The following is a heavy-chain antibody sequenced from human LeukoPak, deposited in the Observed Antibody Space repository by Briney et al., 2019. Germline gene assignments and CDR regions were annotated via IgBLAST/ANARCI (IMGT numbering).Heavy chain of an antibody. CDR1: GFTFSNAW. CDR2: IKSKTDGGTT. Sequence: GGSLRLSCAASGFTFSNAWMSWVRQAPGKGLEWVGRIKSKTDGGTTDYAAPVKGRFTISRDDSKNTLYLQMNSLKTEDTAVYYCTTDNLKCGGDCYPGFDYWGQGTLVTVSS. D-gene: IGHD2-21*02. V-gene: IGHV3-15*01. J-gene: IGHJ4*02. CDR3: TTDNLKCGGDCYPGFDY.